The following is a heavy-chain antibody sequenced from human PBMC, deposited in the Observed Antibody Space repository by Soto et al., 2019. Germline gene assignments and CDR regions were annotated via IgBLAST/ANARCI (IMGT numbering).Heavy chain of an antibody. Sequence: GSLRLSCAVSGFTFSSYWMSWVRQTPGKGLEWVSYISSSGSTIYYADSVKGRFTISRDNAKNSLYLQMNSLRAEDTAVYYCARVATGRFDYWGQGTLVTVSS. V-gene: IGHV3-48*04. J-gene: IGHJ4*02. D-gene: IGHD5-12*01. CDR1: GFTFSSYW. CDR3: ARVATGRFDY. CDR2: ISSSGSTI.